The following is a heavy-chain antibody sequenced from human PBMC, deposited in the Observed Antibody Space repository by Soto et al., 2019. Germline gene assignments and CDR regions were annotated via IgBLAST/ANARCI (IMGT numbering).Heavy chain of an antibody. CDR2: RYYSGTT. V-gene: IGHV4-30-4*01. Sequence: HVQLQESGPGPVTPSQTLSLSCTVSGVSITSGSYYWTWVRQSPGKGLEWIGYRYYSGTTYYNPSLNGRATISVDTSNNPFSMKQPSVTAADTVVYYCARGGYDTSGQTFIGWGPDCWGQGTLVTVSS. J-gene: IGHJ4*02. CDR1: GVSITSGSYY. D-gene: IGHD3-22*01. CDR3: ARGGYDTSGQTFIGWGPDC.